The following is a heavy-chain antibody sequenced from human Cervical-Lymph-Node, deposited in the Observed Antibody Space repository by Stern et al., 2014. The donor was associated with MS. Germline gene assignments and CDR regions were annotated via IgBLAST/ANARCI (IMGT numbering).Heavy chain of an antibody. CDR3: ARAPSDYDFWTGPSAYYYYGMDV. D-gene: IGHD3-3*01. CDR1: GFTFSSYS. V-gene: IGHV3-21*01. Sequence: EVQLVESGGGLVKPGGSLRLSCAASGFTFSSYSMNWVRQAPGKGLEWISYISSDNNYTSYADSMKGRFAVSRDNAKTSLYLQMNSLRAEDTGVYYCARAPSDYDFWTGPSAYYYYGMDVWGQGTTVTVPS. CDR2: ISSDNNYT. J-gene: IGHJ6*02.